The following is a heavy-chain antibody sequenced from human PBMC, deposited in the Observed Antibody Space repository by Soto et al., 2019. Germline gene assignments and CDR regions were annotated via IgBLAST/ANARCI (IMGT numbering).Heavy chain of an antibody. CDR1: GYTFTSYG. Sequence: ASVKVSCKASGYTFTSYGISWVRQAPGQGLEWMGWISAYNGNTNYAQKLQGRVTMTTDTSTSTAYMELRSLRSDDTAVYYCVSRLGSGGSIWFDPWGQGTLVTVSS. V-gene: IGHV1-18*01. CDR2: ISAYNGNT. J-gene: IGHJ5*02. D-gene: IGHD2-15*01. CDR3: VSRLGSGGSIWFDP.